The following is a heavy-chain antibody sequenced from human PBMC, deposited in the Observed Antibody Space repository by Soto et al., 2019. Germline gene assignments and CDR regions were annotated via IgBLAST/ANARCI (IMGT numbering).Heavy chain of an antibody. J-gene: IGHJ5*02. CDR1: GGSVSSDF. CDR2: MYDSGNT. V-gene: IGHV4-59*02. CDR3: ARVLAVAGNNWFDP. Sequence: KSSETLSLTCSVSGGSVSSDFWTWIRQPPGKGLEWIGYMYDSGNTKYNPSLKSRATISVDASKKQFSLKLTSVTAADTAVYYCARVLAVAGNNWFDPWGQGTLVTVSS. D-gene: IGHD6-19*01.